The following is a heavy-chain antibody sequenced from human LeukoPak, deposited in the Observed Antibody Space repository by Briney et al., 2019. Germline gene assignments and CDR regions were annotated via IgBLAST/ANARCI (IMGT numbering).Heavy chain of an antibody. V-gene: IGHV3-23*01. CDR1: GFTFSSYA. Sequence: GGSLRLSCAASGFTFSSYATSWVRQAPGKGLEWVSAISGSGGSTYYADSVEGRFTISRDNSKNTLYLQMNSLRAEDTAVYYCAKPNSGWYGIFDYWGQGTLVTVSS. CDR2: ISGSGGST. D-gene: IGHD6-19*01. J-gene: IGHJ4*02. CDR3: AKPNSGWYGIFDY.